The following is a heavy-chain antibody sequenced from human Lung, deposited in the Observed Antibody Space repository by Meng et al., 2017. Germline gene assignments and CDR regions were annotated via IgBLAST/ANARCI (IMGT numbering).Heavy chain of an antibody. CDR3: ARGPTTMAHDFDY. D-gene: IGHD4-11*01. CDR2: INHSGST. V-gene: IGHV4-34*01. Sequence: QVQLQEWGGGLCNASETLSLHCVVYGGFFSDYYWSWIRQPPGKGLEWIGEINHSGSTNYNPSLESRATISVDTSQNNLSLKLSSVTAADSAVYYCARGPTTMAHDFDYWGQGTLVTVSS. CDR1: GGFFSDYY. J-gene: IGHJ4*02.